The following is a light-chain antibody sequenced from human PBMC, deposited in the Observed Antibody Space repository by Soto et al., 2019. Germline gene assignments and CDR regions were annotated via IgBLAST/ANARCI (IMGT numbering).Light chain of an antibody. CDR3: QQYNNWPPIT. V-gene: IGKV3-15*01. J-gene: IGKJ5*01. CDR1: QSVSNN. Sequence: EIMMTQSPATLSVSPGERATLSCRASQSVSNNLAWYQQKPGQAPRLLIYYASTRATGIPARFSGSGSGTEFTLTIRSLKSEDFALYYCQQYNNWPPITFGQGTRLEIK. CDR2: YAS.